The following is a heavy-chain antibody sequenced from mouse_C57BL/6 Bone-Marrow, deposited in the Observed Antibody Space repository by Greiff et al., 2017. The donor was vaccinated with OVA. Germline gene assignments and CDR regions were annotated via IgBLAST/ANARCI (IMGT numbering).Heavy chain of an antibody. J-gene: IGHJ3*01. CDR2: IDPENGDT. Sequence: EVQLQQSGAELVRPGASVKLSCTASGFNITDDYMHWVKQRPEQGLEWIGWIDPENGDTEYASKFQGKATITADTSSNTAYLQLSSLTSEDTAVDYCTTLYDYDWFAYWGQGTLVTVSA. CDR3: TTLYDYDWFAY. CDR1: GFNITDDY. V-gene: IGHV14-4*01. D-gene: IGHD2-4*01.